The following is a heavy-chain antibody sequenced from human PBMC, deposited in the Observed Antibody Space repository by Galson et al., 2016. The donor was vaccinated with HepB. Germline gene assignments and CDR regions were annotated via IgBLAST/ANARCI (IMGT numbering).Heavy chain of an antibody. D-gene: IGHD3-3*01. CDR3: AKDRGRGTYNFWSGPRNYFDS. Sequence: SLRLSCAASGFTFSSHAMNWVRQAPGKGLEWVSGISGSGDSTFYADSVTGRFTISRDNSKNTLYLEMNSLRAEDTAVYYCAKDRGRGTYNFWSGPRNYFDSWGQGTLVVVSS. J-gene: IGHJ4*02. CDR1: GFTFSSHA. V-gene: IGHV3-23*01. CDR2: ISGSGDST.